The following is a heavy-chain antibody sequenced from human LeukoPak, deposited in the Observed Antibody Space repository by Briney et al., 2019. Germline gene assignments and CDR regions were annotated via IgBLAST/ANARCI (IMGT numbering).Heavy chain of an antibody. CDR3: ARETPAVAGAFDY. CDR2: TSSSSSYI. Sequence: GGSLRLSCAASGFTFSSYSMNWVRQAPGKGLEWVSSTSSSSSYIYYADSVKGRFTISRDNAKNSLYLQMNSLRADDTAMYYCARETPAVAGAFDYWGQGTLVTVSS. D-gene: IGHD6-19*01. CDR1: GFTFSSYS. V-gene: IGHV3-21*04. J-gene: IGHJ4*02.